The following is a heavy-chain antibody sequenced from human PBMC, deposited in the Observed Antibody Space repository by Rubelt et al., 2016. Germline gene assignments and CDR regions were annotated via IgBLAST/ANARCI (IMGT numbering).Heavy chain of an antibody. CDR2: IIPIFGTA. CDR3: GHSRWPCYDYGMDV. D-gene: IGHD6-13*01. CDR1: GGTFSSYA. J-gene: IGHJ6*02. Sequence: QVQLVQSGAEVKKPGSSVKVSCKASGGTFSSYAISWVRQAPGQGLEWMGGIIPIFGTANYAQKFQGRVTITADESTSTAYMELSSLRCEDTAGYYGGHSRWPCYDYGMDVWGQGTTVTVSS. V-gene: IGHV1-69*01.